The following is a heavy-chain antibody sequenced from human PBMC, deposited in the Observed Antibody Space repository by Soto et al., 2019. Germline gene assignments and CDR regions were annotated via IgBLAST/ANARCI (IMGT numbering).Heavy chain of an antibody. D-gene: IGHD3-16*01. CDR1: GYIFTSYW. CDR2: IDNTDSYT. Sequence: GESLKISCKVSGYIFTSYWISWVRQMPGKGLEWMGRIDNTDSYTDYSPSFQGHVTISVDKSINTAYLQWSSLKASDSAMYYCARLPVLSLVAVWGFDYWGLGTLVTVSS. CDR3: ARLPVLSLVAVWGFDY. J-gene: IGHJ4*02. V-gene: IGHV5-10-1*01.